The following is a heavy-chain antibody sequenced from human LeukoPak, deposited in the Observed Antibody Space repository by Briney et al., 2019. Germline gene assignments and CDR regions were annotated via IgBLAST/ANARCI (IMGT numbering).Heavy chain of an antibody. Sequence: ASVKVSCKASGYTFTSYGISWVRQAPGQGLEWMGWINPNSGGTNYAQKFQGWVTMTRDTSISTAYMELSRLRSDDTAVYYCARDEPRGYSYGHLGFDYWGQGTLVTVSS. V-gene: IGHV1-2*04. J-gene: IGHJ4*02. CDR3: ARDEPRGYSYGHLGFDY. CDR2: INPNSGGT. CDR1: GYTFTSYG. D-gene: IGHD5-18*01.